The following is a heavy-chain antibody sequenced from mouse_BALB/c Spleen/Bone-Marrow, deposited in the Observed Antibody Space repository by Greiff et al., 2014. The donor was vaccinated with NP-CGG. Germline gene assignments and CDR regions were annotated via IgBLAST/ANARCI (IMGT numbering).Heavy chain of an antibody. D-gene: IGHD4-1*01. CDR1: GFTFSSFG. V-gene: IGHV5-17*02. CDR2: ISSVSSTI. CDR3: ARGGNWTRNYFDY. J-gene: IGHJ2*01. Sequence: EVQLEESGGGLVQPGGSRKLSCVASGFTFSSFGMHWVRQAPEKGLEWVAYISSVSSTIYYGDTVKGQFTISRDNPKNTLFLQMTSLRSEDTAIYYCARGGNWTRNYFDYWGQGTTLTVSS.